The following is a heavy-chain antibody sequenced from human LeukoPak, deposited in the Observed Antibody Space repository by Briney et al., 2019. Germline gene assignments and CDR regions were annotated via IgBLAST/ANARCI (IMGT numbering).Heavy chain of an antibody. CDR1: GGSVSSGSYY. J-gene: IGHJ4*02. D-gene: IGHD4-17*01. V-gene: IGHV4-61*01. Sequence: PSETLSLTCTVSGGSVSSGSYYWSWIRQPPGKGLEWIGYIYYSGSTNYNPSLKSRVTISVDTSKNQFSLKLSSVTAADTAVYYCARVHTTVTTYYFDYWGQGTLVTASS. CDR2: IYYSGST. CDR3: ARVHTTVTTYYFDY.